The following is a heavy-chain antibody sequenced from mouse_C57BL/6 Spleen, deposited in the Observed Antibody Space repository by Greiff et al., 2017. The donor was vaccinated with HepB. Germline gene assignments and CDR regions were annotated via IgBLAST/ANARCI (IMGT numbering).Heavy chain of an antibody. D-gene: IGHD1-1*02. J-gene: IGHJ4*01. CDR1: GYTFTSYW. CDR2: IYPSDSET. Sequence: VQLQQPGAELVRPGSSVKLSCKASGYTFTSYWMDWVKQRPGQGLEWIGNIYPSDSETHYNQKFKDKATLTVDKSSSTAYMQLSSLTSEDSAVYYCASGGLWAMDYWGQGTSVTVSS. CDR3: ASGGLWAMDY. V-gene: IGHV1-61*01.